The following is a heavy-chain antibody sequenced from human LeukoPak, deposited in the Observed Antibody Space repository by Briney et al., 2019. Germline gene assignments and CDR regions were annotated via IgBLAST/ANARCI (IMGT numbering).Heavy chain of an antibody. V-gene: IGHV4-38-2*02. CDR3: ARDSDSSGSSDI. D-gene: IGHD3-22*01. Sequence: MPSETLSLTCTVSGYSISIGYYWGWIRQPPGKGLEWIGSIYYSGSTYYNPSLKSRVTISVDTSKNQFSLKLSSVTAADTAVYYCARDSDSSGSSDIWGQGTMVTVSS. J-gene: IGHJ3*02. CDR2: IYYSGST. CDR1: GYSISIGYY.